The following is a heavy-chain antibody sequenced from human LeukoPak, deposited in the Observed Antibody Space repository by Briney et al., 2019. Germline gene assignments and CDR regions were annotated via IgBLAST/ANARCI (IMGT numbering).Heavy chain of an antibody. J-gene: IGHJ6*03. D-gene: IGHD4-11*01. Sequence: GGSLRLSCAASGFTFSSYWMSWVRQAPGKGLEWVANIKQDGSEKYYVDSVKGRFTISRDNAKNSLYLQMNSLRAEGTAVYYRARDRATTVIVYYYYYMDVWGKGTTVTVSS. CDR1: GFTFSSYW. V-gene: IGHV3-7*01. CDR2: IKQDGSEK. CDR3: ARDRATTVIVYYYYYMDV.